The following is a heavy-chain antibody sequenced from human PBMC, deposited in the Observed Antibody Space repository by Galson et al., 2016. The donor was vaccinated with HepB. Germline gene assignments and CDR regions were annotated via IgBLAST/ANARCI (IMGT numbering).Heavy chain of an antibody. CDR2: ISLSGGTT. CDR3: AKAYTSGSKSAFDI. J-gene: IGHJ3*02. CDR1: GFTFSDYA. Sequence: SLRLSCAASGFTFSDYAMTWVRQAPGKGLEWVSTISLSGGTTYYADSVKGRFTISRDNSKNTLSLQMNILRAEDTALYYCAKAYTSGSKSAFDIWGQGTMVTVSS. D-gene: IGHD5-18*01. V-gene: IGHV3-23*01.